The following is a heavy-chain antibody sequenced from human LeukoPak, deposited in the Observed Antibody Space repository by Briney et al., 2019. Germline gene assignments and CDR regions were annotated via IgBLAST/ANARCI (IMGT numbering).Heavy chain of an antibody. V-gene: IGHV4-59*01. J-gene: IGHJ4*02. D-gene: IGHD6-19*01. CDR3: ARIVKNGGWLVLFDY. Sequence: SETLSLTCTVSGGSISSYYWSWIRQPPGKGPEWIGYIYYSGSTNYNPSLKSRVTISVDTSKNQFSLKLSSVTAADMAVYYCARIVKNGGWLVLFDYWGQGTLVTVSS. CDR1: GGSISSYY. CDR2: IYYSGST.